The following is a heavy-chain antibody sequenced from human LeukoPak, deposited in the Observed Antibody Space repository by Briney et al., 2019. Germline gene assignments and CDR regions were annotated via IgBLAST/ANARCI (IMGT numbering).Heavy chain of an antibody. J-gene: IGHJ4*02. CDR3: ARLMTSSSWYSDY. CDR2: ISTSGSPV. V-gene: IGHV3-11*01. D-gene: IGHD6-13*01. Sequence: KSGGSLRLSCAASGFTFRDYYMSWIRQAPGKGLEWVSYISTSGSPVYYADSVKGRFTTSRDNAKNSLYLQMNSLRADDTAVYYCARLMTSSSWYSDYWGQGTLVTVS. CDR1: GFTFRDYY.